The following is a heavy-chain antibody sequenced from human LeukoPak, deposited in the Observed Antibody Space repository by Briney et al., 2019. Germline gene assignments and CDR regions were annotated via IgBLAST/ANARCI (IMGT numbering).Heavy chain of an antibody. J-gene: IGHJ4*02. CDR3: AKDLGRRRYFDWLSYRAPGFDY. D-gene: IGHD3-9*01. CDR2: ITNSGDNT. CDR1: GFTFSIFG. V-gene: IGHV3-23*01. Sequence: GGSLRLSCAASGFTFSIFGMSWVRQAPGKGLEWVSAITNSGDNTYYGDSVKGRFAIFRDNSKNTLYLQMNSLRAEDTAVYYCAKDLGRRRYFDWLSYRAPGFDYWGQGTLVTVSS.